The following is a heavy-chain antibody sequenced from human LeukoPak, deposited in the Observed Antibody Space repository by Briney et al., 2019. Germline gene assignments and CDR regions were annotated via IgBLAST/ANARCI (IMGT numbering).Heavy chain of an antibody. CDR2: IIPIFGTA. V-gene: IGHV1-69*13. Sequence: GASVKVSCKASGGTFSSYAISWVRQAPGQGLEWMGGIIPIFGTANYAQKFQGRVTITADESTSTAYMELRSLRSDDTAVYYCARARGLRRDYYYYMDVWDKGTTVTISS. D-gene: IGHD5-12*01. CDR3: ARARGLRRDYYYYMDV. J-gene: IGHJ6*03. CDR1: GGTFSSYA.